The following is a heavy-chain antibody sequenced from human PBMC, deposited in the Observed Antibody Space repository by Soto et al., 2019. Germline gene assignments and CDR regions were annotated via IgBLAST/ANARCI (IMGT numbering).Heavy chain of an antibody. V-gene: IGHV1-18*01. CDR1: GYTFTSYG. Sequence: ASVKVSCKASGYTFTSYGISWVRQAPGQGIERMGWISAYNGNTNYAQKHQGRVTMTTDTSTSTAYMELRSLRSDDTAVYYCASGSNSGYEGAYYYYYMDVWGKGTTVTVSS. CDR3: ASGSNSGYEGAYYYYYMDV. D-gene: IGHD5-12*01. J-gene: IGHJ6*03. CDR2: ISAYNGNT.